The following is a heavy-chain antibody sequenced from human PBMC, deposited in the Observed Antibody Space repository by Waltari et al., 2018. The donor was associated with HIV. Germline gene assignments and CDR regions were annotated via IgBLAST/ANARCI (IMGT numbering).Heavy chain of an antibody. D-gene: IGHD3-10*01. V-gene: IGHV1-8*02. CDR1: GSTFTSYD. CDR2: MNPNSGNT. J-gene: IGHJ6*02. Sequence: QVQLVQSGAEVKQPGASVKVSCKASGSTFTSYDINWVRPATGQGLEWMGWMNPNSGNTGYAQKFQGRVTMTRNTSISTAYMELNSLRSEDTAVYYCARGRNMIRGKYYYYYGMDVWGQGTTVTVSS. CDR3: ARGRNMIRGKYYYYYGMDV.